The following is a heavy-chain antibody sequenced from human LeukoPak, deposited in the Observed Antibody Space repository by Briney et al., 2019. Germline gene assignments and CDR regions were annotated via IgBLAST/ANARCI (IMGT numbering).Heavy chain of an antibody. CDR1: GDSISSGTYY. CDR2: NHYGGKT. CDR3: AERVGATIWTGMEF. V-gene: IGHV4-39*01. Sequence: SETLSLTRIVSGDSISSGTYYWGWVRQPPGKGLEWIGSNHYGGKTYYNPSLKGPVPISGDTSKNQFSLNLSSVTAADTAVYYCAERVGATIWTGMEFWGQGILVTVSS. J-gene: IGHJ4*02. D-gene: IGHD1-26*01.